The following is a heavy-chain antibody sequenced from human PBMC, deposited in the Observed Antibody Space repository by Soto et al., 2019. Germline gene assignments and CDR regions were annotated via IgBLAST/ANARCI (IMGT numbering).Heavy chain of an antibody. V-gene: IGHV1-8*01. Sequence: EASVKVSCKASGYTFTSYDINWVRQATGQGLEWMGWMNPDSGNTGYAQKFRGRVTRTRNTSISTAYMELSSRRSEDTAVYYCARWGGIFYYERSGYYNPYNSVMAVWAKGTTVPVS. CDR1: GYTFTSYD. CDR2: MNPDSGNT. J-gene: IGHJ6*04. D-gene: IGHD3-22*01. CDR3: ARWGGIFYYERSGYYNPYNSVMAV.